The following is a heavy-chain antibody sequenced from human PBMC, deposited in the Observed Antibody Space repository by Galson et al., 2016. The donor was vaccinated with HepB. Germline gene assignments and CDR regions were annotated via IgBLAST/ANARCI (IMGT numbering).Heavy chain of an antibody. CDR2: IHGGGRV. D-gene: IGHD1-26*01. V-gene: IGHV3-53*01. Sequence: SLRLSCAASGFIGTSNYVSWVRQAPGKRLEWVSVIHGGGRVFYSDSVKGRFTISRNNVKDTLYLQMNRLRVEDTAVYYCGSTLKWEGAEHWGQGALVTVSS. CDR3: GSTLKWEGAEH. J-gene: IGHJ1*01. CDR1: GFIGTSNY.